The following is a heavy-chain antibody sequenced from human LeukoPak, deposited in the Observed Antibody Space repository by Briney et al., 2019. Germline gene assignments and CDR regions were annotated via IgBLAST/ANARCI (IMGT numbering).Heavy chain of an antibody. J-gene: IGHJ4*02. CDR3: AKGRGYSGYDPGPAPDY. CDR1: GFTFSSYG. CDR2: ISYDGSNK. Sequence: PGRSLRLSCAASGFTFSSYGMHWVRQAPGKGLEWVAVISYDGSNKYYADSVKGRFTISRDNSKNTLYLQMNSLRAEDTAVYYCAKGRGYSGYDPGPAPDYWGQGTLVTVSS. D-gene: IGHD5-12*01. V-gene: IGHV3-30*18.